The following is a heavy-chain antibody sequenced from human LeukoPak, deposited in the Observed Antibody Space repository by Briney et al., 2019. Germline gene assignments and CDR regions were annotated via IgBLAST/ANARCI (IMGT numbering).Heavy chain of an antibody. CDR2: VSGRDDST. D-gene: IGHD3-10*01. CDR1: GFTFSNYA. Sequence: GGSLRLSCAASGFTFSNYAMSWVRQAPGKGLEWVSAVSGRDDSTYYADSVKGRFTISRDNSKNTLYLQMNSLRAEDTAVYYCARPDGDYYYGSGSYFHYWGQGTLVTVSS. J-gene: IGHJ4*02. V-gene: IGHV3-23*01. CDR3: ARPDGDYYYGSGSYFHY.